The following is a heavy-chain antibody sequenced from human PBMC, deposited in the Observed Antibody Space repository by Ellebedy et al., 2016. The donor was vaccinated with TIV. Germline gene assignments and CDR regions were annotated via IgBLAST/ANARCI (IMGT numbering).Heavy chain of an antibody. CDR1: GGSISGTYTSYY. CDR3: ARGVDGFIPWAL. D-gene: IGHD5-24*01. Sequence: SETLSLTXNVSGGSISGTYTSYYWGWIRQPPGKGLEWIGSIYDSGRTHYNPSLSSRVFMSVDMSKNQFSLNLTSVTAADTAVYYCARGVDGFIPWALWGQGALVTVSS. V-gene: IGHV4-39*01. J-gene: IGHJ4*02. CDR2: IYDSGRT.